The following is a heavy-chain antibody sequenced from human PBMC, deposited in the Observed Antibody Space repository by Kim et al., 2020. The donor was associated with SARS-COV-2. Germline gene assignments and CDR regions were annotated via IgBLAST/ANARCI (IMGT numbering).Heavy chain of an antibody. Sequence: SETLSLTCAVYGGSFSGYYWSWIRQPPGKGLEWIGEINHSGSTNYNPSLKSRVTISVDTSKNQFSLKLSSVTAADTAGYYCARLWRSGYYYYGMDVWGQG. CDR1: GGSFSGYY. J-gene: IGHJ6*02. CDR2: INHSGST. CDR3: ARLWRSGYYYYGMDV. D-gene: IGHD2-21*01. V-gene: IGHV4-34*01.